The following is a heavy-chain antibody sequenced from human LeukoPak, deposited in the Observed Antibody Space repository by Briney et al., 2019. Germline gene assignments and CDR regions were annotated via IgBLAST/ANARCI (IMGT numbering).Heavy chain of an antibody. D-gene: IGHD3-10*01. CDR2: IYYSGST. V-gene: IGHV4-31*03. Sequence: SQTLSLTCTVSGGSISSGGYYWSWIRQHPGKGLEWIGYIYYSGSTYYNPSLKSRVTISVDTSKNQFSLKLSSVTAEDTAVYYRAREMEGDYGSGTFFDHWGQGNMVTVSS. CDR1: GGSISSGGYY. CDR3: AREMEGDYGSGTFFDH. J-gene: IGHJ4*02.